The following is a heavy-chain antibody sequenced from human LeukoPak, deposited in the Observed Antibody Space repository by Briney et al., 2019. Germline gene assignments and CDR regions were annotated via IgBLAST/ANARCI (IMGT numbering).Heavy chain of an antibody. Sequence: GGSLTLSCAASGFTLSSYWMSWVRQAPGKGLEWVANIKYDGSGKYYADSVKGRFTISRDDAKNSLYLEMNRLRVEDTAVYYCARDLFSGSYQEDFWGQGTLVTVSS. CDR1: GFTLSSYW. CDR3: ARDLFSGSYQEDF. J-gene: IGHJ4*02. V-gene: IGHV3-7*01. CDR2: IKYDGSGK. D-gene: IGHD1-26*01.